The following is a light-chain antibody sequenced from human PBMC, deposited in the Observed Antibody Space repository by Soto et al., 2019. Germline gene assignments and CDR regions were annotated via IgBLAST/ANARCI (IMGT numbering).Light chain of an antibody. J-gene: IGKJ1*01. V-gene: IGKV3-20*01. Sequence: EIFFSQSSGPPSFSPGERAPLSCRASQSVSSSYLAWYQQKPGQAPRLLIYGASSRATGIPDRFSGSGSGTDFTLTISRLEPEDFAVYYCQQYGSSPWTFGQGTKVDIK. CDR1: QSVSSSY. CDR2: GAS. CDR3: QQYGSSPWT.